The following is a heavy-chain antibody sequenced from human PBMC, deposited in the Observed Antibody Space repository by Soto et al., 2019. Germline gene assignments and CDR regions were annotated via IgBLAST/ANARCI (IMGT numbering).Heavy chain of an antibody. CDR1: GFTFSSYW. V-gene: IGHV3-74*01. D-gene: IGHD2-15*01. Sequence: EVQLVESGGGLVQPGGSLRLSCAASGFTFSSYWMHWVRQAPGKGLVWVSRINSDGSSTSYADSVKGRFTISRDNAKNTLYRQMNSLRAEDTAVYYCVRTSLVVAAATRENYWGRGTLVTVSS. CDR2: INSDGSST. J-gene: IGHJ4*02. CDR3: VRTSLVVAAATRENY.